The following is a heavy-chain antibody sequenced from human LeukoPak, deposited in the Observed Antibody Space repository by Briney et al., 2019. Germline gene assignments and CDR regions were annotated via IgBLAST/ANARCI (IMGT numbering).Heavy chain of an antibody. V-gene: IGHV3-74*01. CDR3: ARAPSEIGGYYPEYFRH. CDR1: GFIFSSYW. Sequence: GGSLRLSCAASGFIFSSYWMHWVRQAPGKGLVWVSRIKSDGSTNYADSVKGRFTISRDNAKNTVSLQMNSLRAEDTGVYYCARAPSEIGGYYPEYFRHWGQGTLVTVSS. D-gene: IGHD3-22*01. CDR2: IKSDGST. J-gene: IGHJ1*01.